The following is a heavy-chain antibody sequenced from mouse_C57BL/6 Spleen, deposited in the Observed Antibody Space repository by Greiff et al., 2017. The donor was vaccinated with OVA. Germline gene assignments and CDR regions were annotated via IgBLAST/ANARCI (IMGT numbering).Heavy chain of an antibody. V-gene: IGHV1-52*01. CDR2: IDPSDSET. D-gene: IGHD6-2*01. Sequence: VQLQQPGAELVRPGSSVKLSCKASGYTFTSYWMHWVKQRPIQGLEWIGNIDPSDSETHYNKKFKDKATLTADKSSSTAYMQLSSLTSEDSAVYSCERFSYRSWFAYWGQGTLVTVAA. J-gene: IGHJ3*01. CDR1: GYTFTSYW. CDR3: ERFSYRSWFAY.